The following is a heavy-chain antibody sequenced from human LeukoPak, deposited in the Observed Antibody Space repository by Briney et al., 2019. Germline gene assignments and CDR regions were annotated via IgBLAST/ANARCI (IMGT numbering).Heavy chain of an antibody. J-gene: IGHJ6*03. Sequence: GASVKVSCKASGGTFSSYAISWVRQAPGQGLEWMGGIIPIFGTANYAQKFQGRVTITADKSTSTAYMELSSLRSEDTAVYYCAGAPWSGYHNPYYYYYYMDVWGKGTTVTVSS. CDR3: AGAPWSGYHNPYYYYYYMDV. D-gene: IGHD3-3*01. CDR2: IIPIFGTA. CDR1: GGTFSSYA. V-gene: IGHV1-69*06.